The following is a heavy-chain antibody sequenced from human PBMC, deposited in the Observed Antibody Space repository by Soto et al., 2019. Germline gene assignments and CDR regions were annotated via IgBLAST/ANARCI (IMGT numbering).Heavy chain of an antibody. CDR2: IYSIGST. CDR3: ARRGSGIYADC. J-gene: IGHJ4*02. D-gene: IGHD3-10*01. V-gene: IGHV4-39*01. CDR1: GGSISSSSYY. Sequence: QLQLQESGPGLVKPSETLSLTCTVSGGSISSSSYYWGWIRQPPGKGLEWIGSIYSIGSTYYNPSPKSRVTLSVDTTKNQFSLKLSSVNAADTAGYYCARRGSGIYADCWGQGTLVTVSS.